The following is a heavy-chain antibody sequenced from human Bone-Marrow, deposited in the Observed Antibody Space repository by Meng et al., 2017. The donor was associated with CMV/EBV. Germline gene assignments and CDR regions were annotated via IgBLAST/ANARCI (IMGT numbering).Heavy chain of an antibody. CDR2: ISYSGNT. CDR3: SSLADIVVVPTAHPFDY. V-gene: IGHV4-39*07. D-gene: IGHD2-2*01. CDR1: GGSINSNTYY. Sequence: SETLSLTCSISGGSINSNTYYWGWIRQPPGKGLEWIGSISYSGNTYYNPSLKSRVTISVDTSKKQFSLKLSSVTAADTAVYYWSSLADIVVVPTAHPFDYWGQGTLVTVSS. J-gene: IGHJ4*02.